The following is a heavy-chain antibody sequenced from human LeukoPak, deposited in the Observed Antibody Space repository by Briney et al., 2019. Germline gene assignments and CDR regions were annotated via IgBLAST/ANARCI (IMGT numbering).Heavy chain of an antibody. CDR2: IYYSGKT. V-gene: IGHV4-39*01. CDR1: GGXISSHS. Sequence: SETLSLTCTVSGGXISSHSCGWISQSPGKGLEWIGRIYYSGKTYYNPSVKSRVTMSADTSKNQFSLNLSSVTAADTAVYYCARTGSTVTMFYPFDHWGQGTLVTVSS. D-gene: IGHD4-17*01. J-gene: IGHJ4*02. CDR3: ARTGSTVTMFYPFDH.